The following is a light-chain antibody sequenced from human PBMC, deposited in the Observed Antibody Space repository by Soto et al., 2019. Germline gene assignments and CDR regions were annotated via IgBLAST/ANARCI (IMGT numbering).Light chain of an antibody. J-gene: IGLJ3*02. CDR3: SSYTSSSTPLWV. CDR2: DVS. V-gene: IGLV2-14*01. CDR1: SSDVGGYNY. Sequence: QSVLTQPASVSGSPGQSITISCTGTSSDVGGYNYVSWYQQHPGKAPKLMIYDVSNRPSGVSNRFSGSKSGNTASLTISGLQAEVEADYYCSSYTSSSTPLWVFGGGTKLTVL.